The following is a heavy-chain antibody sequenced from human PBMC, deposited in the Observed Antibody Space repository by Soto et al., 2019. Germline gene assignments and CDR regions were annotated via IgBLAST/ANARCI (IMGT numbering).Heavy chain of an antibody. V-gene: IGHV4-39*01. CDR1: AISFSSSNYY. CDR2: IYYSGST. CDR3: ARHTGWSGREAFDI. Sequence: SDTLSLTCPPSAISFSSSNYYSGWIRRPPEKGLEWIGSIYYSGSTYYNPSHKSRVTISVDTSKNQFSLKLSYVTAADTAVYYCARHTGWSGREAFDIWGQGTMVSVSS. D-gene: IGHD3-3*01. J-gene: IGHJ3*02.